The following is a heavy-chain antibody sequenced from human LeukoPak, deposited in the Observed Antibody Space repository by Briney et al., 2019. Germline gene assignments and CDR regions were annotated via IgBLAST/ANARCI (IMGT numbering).Heavy chain of an antibody. V-gene: IGHV5-10-1*01. CDR2: IDPSDSYT. J-gene: IGHJ6*04. D-gene: IGHD2-2*01. CDR1: GYGFTSYW. CDR3: ARQGCSSTSCHPYYYYGMDV. Sequence: GESLKISCKGSGYGFTSYWISWVRQMPGKGLEWMGRIDPSDSYTNYSPSFQGHVTISADKSISTAYLQWSSLKASDTAMYYCARQGCSSTSCHPYYYYGMDVWGKGTTVTVSS.